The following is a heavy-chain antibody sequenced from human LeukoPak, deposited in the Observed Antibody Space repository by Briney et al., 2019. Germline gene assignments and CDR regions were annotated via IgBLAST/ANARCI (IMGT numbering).Heavy chain of an antibody. CDR1: GLTFSSYA. CDR2: ISGSGGST. D-gene: IGHD3-22*01. Sequence: GGSLRLSCAASGLTFSSYAMSWVRQAPGKGLEWVSAISGSGGSTYYADSVKGRFTISRDNSKNTLYLQMNSLRAEDTAVYYCAKSPPNYYDSSGYGINWYFDLWGRGTLVTVSS. J-gene: IGHJ2*01. V-gene: IGHV3-23*01. CDR3: AKSPPNYYDSSGYGINWYFDL.